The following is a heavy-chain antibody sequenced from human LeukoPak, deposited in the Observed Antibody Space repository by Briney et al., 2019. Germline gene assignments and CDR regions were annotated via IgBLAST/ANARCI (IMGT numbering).Heavy chain of an antibody. CDR3: ARERSGYLKKPDY. D-gene: IGHD3-3*01. V-gene: IGHV3-21*01. Sequence: GGSLRLSCAASGFTFSSYSMNWVRQAPGKGLEWVSSISSSSSYIYYADSVKGRFTISRDNAKNSLYLQMNSLRAEDTAVYYCARERSGYLKKPDYWGQGTLVTVSS. CDR2: ISSSSSYI. J-gene: IGHJ4*02. CDR1: GFTFSSYS.